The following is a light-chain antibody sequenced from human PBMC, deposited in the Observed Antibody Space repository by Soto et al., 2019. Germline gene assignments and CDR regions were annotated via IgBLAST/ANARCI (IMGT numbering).Light chain of an antibody. J-gene: IGKJ1*01. Sequence: VLTQSPGTLSLSPGERATLFCRAGQSVSSGDLAWYQQKPGQAPRLLIYGASNRATGIPDRFSGSGSGTDFTLTITSLQPDDFATYYCHQYNSFSPWTFGQGTKVEVK. CDR3: HQYNSFSPWT. CDR2: GAS. CDR1: QSVSSGD. V-gene: IGKV3-20*01.